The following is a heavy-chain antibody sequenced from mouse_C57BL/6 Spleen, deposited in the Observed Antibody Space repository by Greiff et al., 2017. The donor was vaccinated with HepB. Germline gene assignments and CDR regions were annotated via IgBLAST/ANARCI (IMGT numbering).Heavy chain of an antibody. J-gene: IGHJ3*01. CDR3: ARNPYDGYYGFAY. Sequence: QVQLQQSGPELVKPGASVKISCKASGYSFTSYYIHWVKQRPGQGLEWIGWIYPGSGNTKYNEKFKGKATLTADTSSSTAYMQLSSLTSEDSAVYYCARNPYDGYYGFAYWGQRTLVTVSA. D-gene: IGHD2-3*01. V-gene: IGHV1-66*01. CDR2: IYPGSGNT. CDR1: GYSFTSYY.